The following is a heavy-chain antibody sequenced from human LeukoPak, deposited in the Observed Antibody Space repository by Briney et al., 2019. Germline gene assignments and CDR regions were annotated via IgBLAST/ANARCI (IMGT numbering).Heavy chain of an antibody. CDR3: AREGVVRGVILDY. J-gene: IGHJ4*02. D-gene: IGHD3-10*01. CDR2: LSGDGSST. CDR1: GFTFSTYW. V-gene: IGHV3-74*03. Sequence: GGSLRLSCVASGFTFSTYWMHWVRQAPGKGLLWVSRLSGDGSSTKYADSLKGRFTISRDNSKNTLYLQMNSLRAEDTAVYYCAREGVVRGVILDYWGQGTLVTVSS.